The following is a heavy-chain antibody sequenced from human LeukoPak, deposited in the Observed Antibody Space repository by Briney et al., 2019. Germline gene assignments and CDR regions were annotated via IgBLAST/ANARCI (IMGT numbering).Heavy chain of an antibody. CDR3: ARFLAMYSSGWLSWFDP. J-gene: IGHJ5*02. Sequence: SETLSLTCTVSGDSVSSGNFHWGWIRQPPGKGLEWIGHMFYSGGTTHNPSLQSRVTISVDTSKNQFSLKLSSVTAADTASYYCARFLAMYSSGWLSWFDPWGQGTLVTVSS. CDR1: GDSVSSGNFH. D-gene: IGHD6-19*01. CDR2: MFYSGGT. V-gene: IGHV4-61*01.